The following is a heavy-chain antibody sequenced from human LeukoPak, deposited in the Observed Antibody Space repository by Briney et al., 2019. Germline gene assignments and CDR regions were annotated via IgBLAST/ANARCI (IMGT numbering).Heavy chain of an antibody. CDR1: GFTFSNAW. V-gene: IGHV3-21*01. CDR2: ISSSSSYI. Sequence: PGGSLRLSCAASGFTFSNAWMTWVRQAPGKGLEWVSSISSSSSYIYYADSVKGRFTISRDNAKNSLYLQMNSLRAEDTAVYYCARGGRGYSYGYGYWGQGTLVTVSS. D-gene: IGHD5-18*01. J-gene: IGHJ4*02. CDR3: ARGGRGYSYGYGY.